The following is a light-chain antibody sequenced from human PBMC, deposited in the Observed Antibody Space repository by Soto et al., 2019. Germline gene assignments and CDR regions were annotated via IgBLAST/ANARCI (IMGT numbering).Light chain of an antibody. V-gene: IGKV3-20*01. CDR1: QSVGSS. CDR2: AAS. CDR3: QQYGSSGT. Sequence: ELVITHSQASLSVSPGETATLSCRSSQSVGSSLAWYQQKPGQAPSLLIYAASNRATGIPDRFSGSGSGTDFTLTRSRLEDEDFAVYYGQQYGSSGTFGQGTKVDIK. J-gene: IGKJ1*01.